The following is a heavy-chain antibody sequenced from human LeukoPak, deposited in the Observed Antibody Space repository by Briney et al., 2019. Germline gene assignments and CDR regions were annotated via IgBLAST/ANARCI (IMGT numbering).Heavy chain of an antibody. J-gene: IGHJ4*02. CDR1: GFTFSSYS. CDR2: ISSSSSYI. Sequence: GRSLRLSCAASGFTFSSYSMNWVRQAPGKGLEWVSSISSSSSYIYYADSVKGRFTISRDNAKNSLYLQMNSLRAEDTAVYYCARDSYYDFWSGYSHFDYWGQGTLVTVSS. V-gene: IGHV3-21*01. D-gene: IGHD3-3*01. CDR3: ARDSYYDFWSGYSHFDY.